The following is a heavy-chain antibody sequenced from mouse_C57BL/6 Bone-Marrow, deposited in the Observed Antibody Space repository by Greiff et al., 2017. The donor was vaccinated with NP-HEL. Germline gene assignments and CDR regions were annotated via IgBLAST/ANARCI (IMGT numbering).Heavy chain of an antibody. V-gene: IGHV2-2*01. D-gene: IGHD2-1*01. Sequence: VQLQQSGPGLVQPSQSLSITCTVSGFSLTSYGVHWVRQSPGKGLEWLGVIWSGGSTDNNAAFISRMSISKDNSKSQVFFKMNSLQADDTAIYYCARNHGNHYFDYWGQGTTLTVSS. CDR2: IWSGGST. CDR3: ARNHGNHYFDY. CDR1: GFSLTSYG. J-gene: IGHJ2*01.